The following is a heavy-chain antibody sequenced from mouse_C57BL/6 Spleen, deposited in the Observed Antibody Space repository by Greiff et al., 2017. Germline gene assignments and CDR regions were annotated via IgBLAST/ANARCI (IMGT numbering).Heavy chain of an antibody. Sequence: VQLQQPGAELVRPGSSVKLSCKASGYTFTSYWMHWVKQRPIQGLEWIGNIDPSDSETHYNQKFKDKATLTVDKSSSTAYMQLSSLTSEDSAVYYCARSWSNYATLYAMDYWGQGTSVTVSS. CDR2: IDPSDSET. CDR3: ARSWSNYATLYAMDY. V-gene: IGHV1-52*01. J-gene: IGHJ4*01. CDR1: GYTFTSYW. D-gene: IGHD2-5*01.